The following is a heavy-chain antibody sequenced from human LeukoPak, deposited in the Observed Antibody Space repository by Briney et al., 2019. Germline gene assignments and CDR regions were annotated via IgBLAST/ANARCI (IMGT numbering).Heavy chain of an antibody. CDR3: AKENYVDPRANFDY. CDR2: SSGSGDST. V-gene: IGHV3-23*01. CDR1: GFTFSNYA. J-gene: IGHJ4*02. Sequence: GGSLRLSCAASGFTFSNYAMSWVRQTPGRGLEWVSSSSGSGDSTYYADSVKGRFTISRDNSKNTLYMQMNSLRVEDTAVYYCAKENYVDPRANFDYWGQGALVTVSS. D-gene: IGHD4-17*01.